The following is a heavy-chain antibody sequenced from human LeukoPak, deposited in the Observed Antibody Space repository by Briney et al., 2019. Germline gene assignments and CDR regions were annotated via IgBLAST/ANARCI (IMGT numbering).Heavy chain of an antibody. CDR2: ISYDGSNK. D-gene: IGHD1-7*01. Sequence: GRSLRLSCAASAFTFSSYAMHWVRQAPGKGLEWVAVISYDGSNKYYADSVKGRFTISRDNSKNTLYLQMNSLRTEDTAVYYCARSWNYGDCWGQGTLVTVSS. CDR3: ARSWNYGDC. J-gene: IGHJ4*02. V-gene: IGHV3-30*04. CDR1: AFTFSSYA.